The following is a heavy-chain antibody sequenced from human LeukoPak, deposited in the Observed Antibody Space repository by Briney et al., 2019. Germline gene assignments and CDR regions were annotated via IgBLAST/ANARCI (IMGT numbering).Heavy chain of an antibody. D-gene: IGHD6-19*01. V-gene: IGHV4-39*07. CDR3: ARVDCSSAYYYIDY. J-gene: IGHJ4*02. Sequence: SETLSLTCTVSGGSITSSSYYWGWIRQPPGKGLEWIGSIYYSGSTYYNPSVKSRVTISVDTSKNQFSLKLSSVTAADTAMYYCARVDCSSAYYYIDYWGQGTLVTVSS. CDR2: IYYSGST. CDR1: GGSITSSSYY.